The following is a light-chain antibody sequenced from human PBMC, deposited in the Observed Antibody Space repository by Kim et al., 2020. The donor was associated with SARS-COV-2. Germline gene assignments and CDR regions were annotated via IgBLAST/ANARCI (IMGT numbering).Light chain of an antibody. CDR2: ANN. CDR3: AAWDDTPNDYV. J-gene: IGLJ1*01. CDR1: TSNTGSNT. Sequence: GQRVTMSCSGNTSNTGSNTGKWDQQLPGMAPRLLIYANNQRPSGVPDRFSGSKSGTSASLAISRLQSEDEADYYCAAWDDTPNDYVFGSGTKVTVL. V-gene: IGLV1-44*01.